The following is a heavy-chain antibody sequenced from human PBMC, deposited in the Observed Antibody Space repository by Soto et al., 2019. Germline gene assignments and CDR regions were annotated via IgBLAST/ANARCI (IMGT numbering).Heavy chain of an antibody. D-gene: IGHD6-19*01. J-gene: IGHJ4*02. CDR3: AKERSSGWSFDY. V-gene: IGHV3-23*01. CDR2: ISGSGDST. Sequence: GGSLRLSCASSGFTFITYAMNWVRQATGKGLEWVSGISGSGDSTYYADSVKGRFTVSRDNSKNTLYLQMNSLRAEDTAVFYCAKERSSGWSFDYWGQGTLVTVSS. CDR1: GFTFITYA.